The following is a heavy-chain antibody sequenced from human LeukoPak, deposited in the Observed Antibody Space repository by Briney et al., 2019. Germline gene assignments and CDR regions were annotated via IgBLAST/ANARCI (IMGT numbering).Heavy chain of an antibody. D-gene: IGHD3-9*01. Sequence: SETLSLTCTVSGGSISSYYWSWIRQPAGKGLEWIGRIYTSGSTNYNPSLKSRVTMSVDTSKNQFSLKLSSVTAADTAVYYCASTTRDTYYDILTGYYTTVWANAFDIWGQGTMVTVSS. J-gene: IGHJ3*02. CDR2: IYTSGST. CDR3: ASTTRDTYYDILTGYYTTVWANAFDI. CDR1: GGSISSYY. V-gene: IGHV4-4*07.